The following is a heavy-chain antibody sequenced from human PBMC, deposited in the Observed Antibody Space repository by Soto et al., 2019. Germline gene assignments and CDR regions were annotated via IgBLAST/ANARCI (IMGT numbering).Heavy chain of an antibody. J-gene: IGHJ5*02. CDR1: GGSISSSSYY. CDR3: ANLHRIAAAGRNWFDP. Sequence: QLQLQESGPGLVKPSETLSLTCTVSGGSISSSSYYWGWIRQPPGKGLEWIGSIYYSGSTYYNPSLKSRFTISVDTPKHHFSLKLSSVTAADTAVYYCANLHRIAAAGRNWFDPWGQGTLVTVSS. D-gene: IGHD6-13*01. CDR2: IYYSGST. V-gene: IGHV4-39*02.